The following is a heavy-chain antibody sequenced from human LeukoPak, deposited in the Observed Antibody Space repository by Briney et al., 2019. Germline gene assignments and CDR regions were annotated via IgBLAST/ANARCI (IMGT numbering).Heavy chain of an antibody. D-gene: IGHD3-3*01. J-gene: IGHJ6*03. CDR1: GGSISSYY. Sequence: SETLSLTCTVSGGSISSYYWSWIRQPPGKGLEWIGYIYYSGSTNYSPSLKSRVTMSVDTSKNQFSLKLSSVTAADTAVYYCAREVIIFGVVITSHYYMDVWGKGTAVTVSS. CDR2: IYYSGST. CDR3: AREVIIFGVVITSHYYMDV. V-gene: IGHV4-59*12.